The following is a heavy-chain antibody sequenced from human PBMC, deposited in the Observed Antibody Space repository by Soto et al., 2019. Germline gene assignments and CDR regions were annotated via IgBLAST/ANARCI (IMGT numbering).Heavy chain of an antibody. CDR3: ARQDSSGYYSTTWLDP. V-gene: IGHV4-59*08. Sequence: SETLSLTCTVSGGSISSYYCSWIRQPPGKGLELIGYIYYSGSTNYNPSLKSRVTISVDTSKNQFSLKLSSVTAADTAVYYCARQDSSGYYSTTWLDPWGKGTLVTVPS. CDR1: GGSISSYY. CDR2: IYYSGST. D-gene: IGHD3-22*01. J-gene: IGHJ5*02.